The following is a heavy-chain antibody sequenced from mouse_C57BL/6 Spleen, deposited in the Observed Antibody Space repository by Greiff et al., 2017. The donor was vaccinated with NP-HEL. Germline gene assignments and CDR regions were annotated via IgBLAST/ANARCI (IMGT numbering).Heavy chain of an antibody. Sequence: QVHVKQSGAELVKPGASVKMSCKASGYTFTSYWITWVKQRPGQGLEWIGDIYPGSGSTNYNEKFKSKATLTVDTSSSTAYMQLSSLTSEDSAVYYCARTGSYYYAMDYWGQGTSVTVSS. CDR1: GYTFTSYW. CDR2: IYPGSGST. CDR3: ARTGSYYYAMDY. J-gene: IGHJ4*01. D-gene: IGHD4-1*01. V-gene: IGHV1-55*01.